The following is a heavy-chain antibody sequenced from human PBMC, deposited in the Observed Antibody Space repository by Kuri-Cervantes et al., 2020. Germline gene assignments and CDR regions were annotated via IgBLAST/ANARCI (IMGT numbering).Heavy chain of an antibody. CDR3: ARGGDYYGSGSYCFDY. D-gene: IGHD3-10*01. CDR2: IYHSGST. Sequence: SETLSLTCAVSGGSISSGGYSWSWIRQPPGKGLEWIGYIYHSGSTYYNPSLKSRVTISVDRSKNQFSLKLSSVTAADTAVYYCARGGDYYGSGSYCFDYWGQGTLVTVSS. J-gene: IGHJ4*02. CDR1: GGSISSGGYS. V-gene: IGHV4-30-2*01.